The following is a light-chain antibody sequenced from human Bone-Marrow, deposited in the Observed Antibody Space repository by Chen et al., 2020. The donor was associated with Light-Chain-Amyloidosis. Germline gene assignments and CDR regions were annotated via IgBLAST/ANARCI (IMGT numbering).Light chain of an antibody. CDR3: QSADSSGTYEVI. V-gene: IGLV3-25*03. J-gene: IGLJ2*01. CDR2: RDT. CDR1: DLPTKY. Sequence: SYELTQPPSVSVSPGQTPRITCSGDDLPTKYAYLYQQKPGQAPVLVIHRDTERPSGISERFSGSSSGKTATLTISGVQAEDEADYHWQSADSSGTYEVIFGGGTKLTVL.